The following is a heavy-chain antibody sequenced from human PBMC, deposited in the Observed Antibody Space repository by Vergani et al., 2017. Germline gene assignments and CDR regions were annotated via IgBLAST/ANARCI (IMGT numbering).Heavy chain of an antibody. CDR1: GFTFSSYW. CDR2: IKQDGSEK. V-gene: IGHV3-7*01. Sequence: VQLVESGGGVVQPGRSLRLSCAASGFTFSSYWMSWVRQAPGKGLEWVANIKQDGSEKYYVDSVKGRFTISRDNAKNSLYLQMNSLRAEDTAVYYCASNAPYYDFWSGYYTNYPNFDYWGQGTLVTVSS. CDR3: ASNAPYYDFWSGYYTNYPNFDY. J-gene: IGHJ4*02. D-gene: IGHD3-3*01.